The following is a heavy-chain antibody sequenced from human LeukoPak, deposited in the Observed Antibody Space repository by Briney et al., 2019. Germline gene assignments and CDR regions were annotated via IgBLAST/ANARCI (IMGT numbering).Heavy chain of an antibody. CDR3: ARAIPELGYCSSTSCKTPMPYYYYGMDV. Sequence: ASVKVSCKASGYTFTSYGISWVRQAPGQGLEWMGWISAYNGNTNYAQKLQGRVTMTTDTSTSTAYMELRSLRSDDMAVYYCARAIPELGYCSSTSCKTPMPYYYYGMDVWGQGTTVTVSS. V-gene: IGHV1-18*03. CDR2: ISAYNGNT. J-gene: IGHJ6*02. CDR1: GYTFTSYG. D-gene: IGHD2-2*01.